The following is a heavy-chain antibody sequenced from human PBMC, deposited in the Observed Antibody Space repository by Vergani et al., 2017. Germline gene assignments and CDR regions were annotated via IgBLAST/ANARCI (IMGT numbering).Heavy chain of an antibody. CDR1: GGSFSGYY. CDR3: AGGDFWSDYRGGYYYYYYGMDV. V-gene: IGHV4-34*01. Sequence: QVQLQQWGAGLLKPSETLSLTCAVYGGSFSGYYWSWIRQPPGKGLEWIGEINHSGSTNYNPSLKSRVTISVDTSKNQFSLKLSSVTAADTAVYYCAGGDFWSDYRGGYYYYYYGMDVWGQGTTVTVSS. CDR2: INHSGST. J-gene: IGHJ6*02. D-gene: IGHD3-3*01.